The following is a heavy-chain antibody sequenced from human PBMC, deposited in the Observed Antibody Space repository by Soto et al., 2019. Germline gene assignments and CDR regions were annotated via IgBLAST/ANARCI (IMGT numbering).Heavy chain of an antibody. Sequence: QVQLVESGGGVVQPGRSLRLSCAASGFTFSSYGMHWVRQAPGKGLEWVAVIWYDGSNKYYADSVKGRFTISRDTSKKKLYLQMNSLRAEDTAVYYCARDPSIAAAGGPLKWELNPLYNMDVWGLGTTVTVSS. J-gene: IGHJ6*02. V-gene: IGHV3-33*01. CDR2: IWYDGSNK. CDR1: GFTFSSYG. D-gene: IGHD6-13*01. CDR3: ARDPSIAAAGGPLKWELNPLYNMDV.